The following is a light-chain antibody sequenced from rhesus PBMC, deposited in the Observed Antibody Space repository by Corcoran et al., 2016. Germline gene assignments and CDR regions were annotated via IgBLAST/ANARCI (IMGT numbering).Light chain of an antibody. CDR1: QGLSSN. CDR2: YSN. CDR3: QQGNSNPWT. J-gene: IGKJ1*01. Sequence: DIQMSHPPSSLSAPVGDRVTITCRASQGLSSNLNCYQQKPGKAPKLRIYYSNSLPSGVPSRLSGSGSGTECTLTISSLQPEDFSTYYCQQGNSNPWTFGQGTKVEIK. V-gene: IGKV1-32*02.